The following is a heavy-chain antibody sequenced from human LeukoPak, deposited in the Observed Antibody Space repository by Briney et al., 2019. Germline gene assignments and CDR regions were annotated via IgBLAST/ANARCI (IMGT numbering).Heavy chain of an antibody. D-gene: IGHD6-19*01. CDR1: GFSLSNARMG. J-gene: IGHJ4*02. V-gene: IGHV4-61*01. CDR2: IYYSGST. Sequence: SGPTLVNPTETLTLTCTVSGFSLSNARMGVSWIRQPPGKGLEWIGYIYYSGSTNYNPSLKSRVTISVDTSKNQFSLKLSSVAAADTAVYYCARQMGSGWYYFDYWGQGTLVTVSS. CDR3: ARQMGSGWYYFDY.